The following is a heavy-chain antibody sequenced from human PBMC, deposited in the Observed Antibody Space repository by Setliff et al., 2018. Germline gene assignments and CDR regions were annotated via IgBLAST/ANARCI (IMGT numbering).Heavy chain of an antibody. CDR2: IYTSWST. D-gene: IGHD3-3*01. CDR3: ARMSGFLYIDV. V-gene: IGHV4-61*09. J-gene: IGHJ6*04. Sequence: PSETLSLTCAVSGGSISNTFYYWTWIRQPAGKGLEWIGQIYTSWSTNYNPSLKSRVTISVDTSKNQFSLQSSSVTAADTAVYYCARMSGFLYIDVWGKGTTVTVSS. CDR1: GGSISNTFYY.